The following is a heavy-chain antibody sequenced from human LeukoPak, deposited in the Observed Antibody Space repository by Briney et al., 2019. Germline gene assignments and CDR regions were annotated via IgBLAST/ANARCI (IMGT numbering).Heavy chain of an antibody. J-gene: IGHJ6*02. CDR2: IYYSGST. D-gene: IGHD3-3*01. Sequence: ETLSLTCXVSGGSISSYYWSWIRQPPGKGLEWIGYIYYSGSTNYNPSLKSRVTISVDTSKNQFSLKLSSVTAADTAVYYCARQGNYDFWSGYYTGESYYYYYGMDVWGQGTTVTVSS. V-gene: IGHV4-59*08. CDR1: GGSISSYY. CDR3: ARQGNYDFWSGYYTGESYYYYYGMDV.